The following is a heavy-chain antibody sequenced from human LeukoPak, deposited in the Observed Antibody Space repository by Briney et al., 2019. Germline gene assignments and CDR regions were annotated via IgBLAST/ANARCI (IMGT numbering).Heavy chain of an antibody. CDR3: ARVSNYDFWSGYYNIDY. Sequence: SQTLSLTCTVSGGSISGGGYYWSWIRQHPGKGLEWIGYIYYSGSTYYNPSLKSRVTISVDTSKNQFSLKLSSVTAADTAVYYCARVSNYDFWSGYYNIDYWGQGTLVTVSS. CDR2: IYYSGST. V-gene: IGHV4-31*03. D-gene: IGHD3-3*01. J-gene: IGHJ4*02. CDR1: GGSISGGGYY.